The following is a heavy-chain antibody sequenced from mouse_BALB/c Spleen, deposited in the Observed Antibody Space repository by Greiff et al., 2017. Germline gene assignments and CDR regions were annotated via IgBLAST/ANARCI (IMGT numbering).Heavy chain of an antibody. Sequence: EVKLVESGGGLVQPGGSLRLSCATSGFPFTDYYMSWVRQPPGKALEWLGFIRNKANGYTTDYSASVKGRFTISRDNSQSILYLQMNTLRAEDSATYYCARGRDYDVGVVAMDYWGQGTSVTVSS. J-gene: IGHJ4*01. D-gene: IGHD2-4*01. CDR3: ARGRDYDVGVVAMDY. V-gene: IGHV7-3*02. CDR1: GFPFTDYY. CDR2: IRNKANGYTT.